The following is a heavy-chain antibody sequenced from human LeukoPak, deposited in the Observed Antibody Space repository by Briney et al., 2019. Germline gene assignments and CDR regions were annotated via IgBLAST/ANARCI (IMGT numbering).Heavy chain of an antibody. CDR1: GFTFSSYS. CDR3: ARGLDASMETAYDY. CDR2: ISSSSSSI. V-gene: IGHV3-21*01. J-gene: IGHJ4*02. Sequence: PGGSLRLSCAASGFTFSSYSMNWVRQAPGKGLEWVSSISSSSSSIYYADSVKGRFTISRDNAKNSLYLQMNSLRAEDTAVYYCARGLDASMETAYDYWGQGTLVTVSS. D-gene: IGHD5-18*01.